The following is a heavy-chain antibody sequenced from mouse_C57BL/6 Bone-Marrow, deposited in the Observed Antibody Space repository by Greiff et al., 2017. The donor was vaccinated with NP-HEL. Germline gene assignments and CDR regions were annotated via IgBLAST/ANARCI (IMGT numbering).Heavy chain of an antibody. CDR2: ISDGGGYT. CDR1: GFTFSSYA. V-gene: IGHV5-4*01. J-gene: IGHJ3*01. Sequence: EVQLVESGGGLVKPGGSLKLSCAASGFTFSSYAMSWVRQTPEKRLAWVATISDGGGYTYYPDNVKGRFTISRDNVKNNLYLQMLHLKSEDTAMYYCARDLGAPFAYWGQGTLVTVSA. CDR3: ARDLGAPFAY. D-gene: IGHD2-14*01.